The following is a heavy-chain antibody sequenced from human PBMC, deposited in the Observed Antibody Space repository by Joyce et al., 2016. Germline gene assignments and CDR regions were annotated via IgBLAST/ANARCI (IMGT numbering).Heavy chain of an antibody. J-gene: IGHJ4*02. V-gene: IGHV4-30-2*01. D-gene: IGHD2-2*01. CDR3: ARSLVVPAAFFDY. CDR2: IYHTGSP. Sequence: LQLQESGPGLVKPSQTLSLICDVSGGSISRGGYSWSWIRQPPGKGLEWIAYIYHTGSPYYNPSLNNRFSISVDKSKSQFSLGLNSVTAADTAVYYCARSLVVPAAFFDYWGQGILVTVSP. CDR1: GGSISRGGYS.